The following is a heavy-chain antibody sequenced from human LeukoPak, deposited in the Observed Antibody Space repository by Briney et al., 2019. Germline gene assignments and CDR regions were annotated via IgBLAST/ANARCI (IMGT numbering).Heavy chain of an antibody. J-gene: IGHJ4*02. CDR3: ARRWSSGWCGDY. D-gene: IGHD6-19*01. CDR2: ITNNGGDV. V-gene: IGHV3-64D*06. Sequence: GGSLRLSCSASGFTFSNYGMHWVRQAPGKGLEYVSAITNNGGDVNYADSVKGRFTISRDNSKNTVFLQMSALRGEDTAVYLCARRWSSGWCGDYWGQGALVTVSS. CDR1: GFTFSNYG.